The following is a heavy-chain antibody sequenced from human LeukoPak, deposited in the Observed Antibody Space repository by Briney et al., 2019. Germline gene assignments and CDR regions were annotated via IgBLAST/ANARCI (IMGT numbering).Heavy chain of an antibody. D-gene: IGHD5-12*01. CDR2: TYYRSKWYN. CDR3: ARDPGGYDAYYYGMDV. CDR1: GDIVSSNSAA. V-gene: IGHV6-1*01. J-gene: IGHJ6*02. Sequence: KSSQTLSLTCAISGDIVSSNSAAWNWIRQSPSRGLEWLGRTYYRSKWYNDYAVSVKSRITINPDTSKNQFSLQLNSVTPEDTAVYYCARDPGGYDAYYYGMDVWGQGTTVTVSS.